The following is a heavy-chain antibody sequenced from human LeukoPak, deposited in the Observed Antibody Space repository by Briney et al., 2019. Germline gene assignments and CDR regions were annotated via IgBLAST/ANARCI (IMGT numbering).Heavy chain of an antibody. CDR3: ARDYFGSGFFDY. Sequence: SETLSLTCTVSGVSISNYYWSWIRQPPGKGLEWIGYIYYSGSTNYNPSLQSRATISVDPSKSQFSLRLSSVTAADTAVYHCARDYFGSGFFDYWGQGILVTVSS. CDR1: GVSISNYY. CDR2: IYYSGST. D-gene: IGHD3-10*01. V-gene: IGHV4-59*01. J-gene: IGHJ4*02.